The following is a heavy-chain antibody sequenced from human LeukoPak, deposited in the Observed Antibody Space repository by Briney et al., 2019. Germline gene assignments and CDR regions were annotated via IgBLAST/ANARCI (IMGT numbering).Heavy chain of an antibody. Sequence: GRSLRLSCAASGFTFSSYAMHWVRQAPGKGLEWVAVISYDGSNKYYADSVKGRFTISIDNSKNTLYLQMNSLRAEDTAVYYCARAPNSGWYVDNWFDPWGQGTLVTVSS. CDR1: GFTFSSYA. V-gene: IGHV3-30-3*01. J-gene: IGHJ5*02. CDR3: ARAPNSGWYVDNWFDP. CDR2: ISYDGSNK. D-gene: IGHD6-19*01.